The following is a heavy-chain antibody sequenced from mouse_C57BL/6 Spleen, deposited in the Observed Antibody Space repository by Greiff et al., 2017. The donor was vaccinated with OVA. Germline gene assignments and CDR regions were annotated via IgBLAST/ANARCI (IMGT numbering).Heavy chain of an antibody. CDR2: IWSGGST. CDR3: ARGDGYLYYFDY. CDR1: GFSLNSYG. Sequence: QVQLQQSGPGLVQTSQSLSITCRVFGFSLNSYGVHWVRQSPGKGLEWLGVIWSGGSTDFNAAFISRLSISKDNSKSQVFFKMNSLQADDTAIYYCARGDGYLYYFDYWGQGTTLTVSS. D-gene: IGHD2-3*01. V-gene: IGHV2-2*01. J-gene: IGHJ2*01.